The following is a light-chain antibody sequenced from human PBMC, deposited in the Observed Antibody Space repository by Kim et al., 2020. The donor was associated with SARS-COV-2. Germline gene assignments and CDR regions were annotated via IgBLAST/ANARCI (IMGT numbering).Light chain of an antibody. J-gene: IGLJ3*02. CDR3: QSYDSSLSGGV. CDR2: GNT. V-gene: IGLV1-40*01. CDR1: SSNIGTGYD. Sequence: QSVLTQPPSVSGAPGQRVTISCTGNSSNIGTGYDVHWYQQLPETAPKLLIYGNTHRPSGVPDRFSGSKSGTAASLAITGLQAEDEADYYCQSYDSSLSGGVFGGGTQLTVL.